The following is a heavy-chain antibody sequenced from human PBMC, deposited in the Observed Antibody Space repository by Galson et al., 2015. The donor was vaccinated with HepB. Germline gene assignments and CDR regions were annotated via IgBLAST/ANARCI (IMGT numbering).Heavy chain of an antibody. CDR3: ARVDYKWDYGDI. CDR1: GFTFSSYA. CDR2: ISYDGNYK. V-gene: IGHV3-30-3*01. J-gene: IGHJ3*02. D-gene: IGHD1-7*01. Sequence: SLRLSCAASGFTFSSYAMHWVRQAPGKGLEWVAVISYDGNYKYYADYVMGRFTISRDNSKNTLYLQMNSLRAEDTAVYYCARVDYKWDYGDIWGQGTLVTVSS.